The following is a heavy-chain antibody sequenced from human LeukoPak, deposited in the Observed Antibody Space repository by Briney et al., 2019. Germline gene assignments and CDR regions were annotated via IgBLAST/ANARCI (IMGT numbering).Heavy chain of an antibody. CDR2: ISSSSSTI. Sequence: TGGSLRLSCAASGFTFSSYSMNWVRQAPGKGLEWVSYISSSSSTIYYADSVKGRFTISRDNAKNSLYLQMNSLRAEDTAVYYCARDARSGSSWYYDAFDIWGQGTMVTVSS. D-gene: IGHD6-13*01. CDR1: GFTFSSYS. CDR3: ARDARSGSSWYYDAFDI. V-gene: IGHV3-48*01. J-gene: IGHJ3*02.